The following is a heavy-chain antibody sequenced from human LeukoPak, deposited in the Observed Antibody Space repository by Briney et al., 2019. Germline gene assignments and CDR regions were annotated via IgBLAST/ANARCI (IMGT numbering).Heavy chain of an antibody. V-gene: IGHV1-18*01. CDR3: ARLYGDYRSALLPSPYFDY. D-gene: IGHD4-17*01. Sequence: ASVKVSCKASGYTFTSYGISWVRQAPGQGLEWMGWISAYNGSTNYAQKLQGRVTMTTDTSTSTAYMELRSLRSDDTAVYYCARLYGDYRSALLPSPYFDYWGQGTLVTVSS. CDR1: GYTFTSYG. J-gene: IGHJ4*02. CDR2: ISAYNGST.